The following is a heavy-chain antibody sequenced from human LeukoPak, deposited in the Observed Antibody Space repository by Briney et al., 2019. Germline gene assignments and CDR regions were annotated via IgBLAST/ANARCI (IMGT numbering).Heavy chain of an antibody. J-gene: IGHJ5*02. D-gene: IGHD3-10*01. V-gene: IGHV1-46*01. CDR1: GGTFSSYA. CDR3: ARGLTLMVRGPLNWSDP. Sequence: ASVKVSCKASGGTFSSYAISWVRQAPGQGLEWMGIINPSGGSTSYAQKFQGRVTMTRDTSTSTVYMELSSLRSEDTAVYYCARGLTLMVRGPLNWSDPWGQGTLVTVSS. CDR2: INPSGGST.